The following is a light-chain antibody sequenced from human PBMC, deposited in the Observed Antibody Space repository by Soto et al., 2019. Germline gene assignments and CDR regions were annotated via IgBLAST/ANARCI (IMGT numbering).Light chain of an antibody. CDR2: AAS. J-gene: IGKJ5*01. Sequence: IVLTQSPGTLSLSPGERVTLSCRASQSVGSRYLAWYQQKPGQAPRLLIYAASTRATGIPDRFSGSGSGTAFTLTISSLQPEDVATYYCQQYNNWPPITFGQGTRLEIK. CDR1: QSVGSRY. V-gene: IGKV3-20*01. CDR3: QQYNNWPPIT.